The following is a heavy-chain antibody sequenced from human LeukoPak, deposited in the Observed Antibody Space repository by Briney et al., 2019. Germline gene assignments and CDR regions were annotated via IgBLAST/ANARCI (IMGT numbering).Heavy chain of an antibody. CDR3: TTVSSYDSSGLIGY. CDR2: IKSKTDGGTT. CDR1: GFTFSNAW. D-gene: IGHD3-22*01. V-gene: IGHV3-15*01. Sequence: GGSLRLSCAASGFTFSNAWMSWVRQAPGKGLEWVGRIKSKTDGGTTDYAAPVKGRFTISRDDSKNTLYLQMNSLKTEDTAVYYCTTVSSYDSSGLIGYWGQGTLVTVSS. J-gene: IGHJ4*02.